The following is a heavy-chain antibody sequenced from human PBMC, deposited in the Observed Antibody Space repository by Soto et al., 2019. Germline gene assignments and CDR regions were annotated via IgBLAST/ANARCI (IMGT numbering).Heavy chain of an antibody. CDR3: ARETADCSSTSCYYYYYYYMDV. CDR2: IWYDGSNK. V-gene: IGHV3-33*01. J-gene: IGHJ6*03. Sequence: QVQLVESGGGVVQPGRSLRLSCAASGFTFSSYGMHWVRQAPGKGLEWVAVIWYDGSNKYYADSVKGRFTISRDNSKNTLYLQMNSRSAKDTAVYYCARETADCSSTSCYYYYYYYMDVWGKGTTVTVSS. D-gene: IGHD2-2*01. CDR1: GFTFSSYG.